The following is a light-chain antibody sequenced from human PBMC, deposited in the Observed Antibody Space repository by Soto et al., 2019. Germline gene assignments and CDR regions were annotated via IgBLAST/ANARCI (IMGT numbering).Light chain of an antibody. CDR2: AAS. V-gene: IGKV1-39*01. CDR1: QTITNY. Sequence: DIQMTQSPSSLSASVGDRVTITCRASQTITNYLSWYQQKLGKAPKLLIYAASSLQSGVPSRFTGSGSGTHFTLTITRLQPEDFATYFCQQSYTTPHTCGQGTKLEIK. CDR3: QQSYTTPHT. J-gene: IGKJ2*01.